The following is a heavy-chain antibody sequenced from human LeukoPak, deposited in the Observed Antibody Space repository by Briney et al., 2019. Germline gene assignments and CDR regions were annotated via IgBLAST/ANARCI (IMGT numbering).Heavy chain of an antibody. CDR1: GGSISSYY. CDR3: ATLPLL. V-gene: IGHV4-59*08. CDR2: IYYSGSSGST. Sequence: PSETLSLTCTVSGGSISSYYWSWIRQPSGEGLEWIGYIYYSGSSGSTDYNPSLKSRVTISVDTSKNQFSLKLSSVTAADTAVYYCATLPLLWGQGTLVTVSS. J-gene: IGHJ4*02.